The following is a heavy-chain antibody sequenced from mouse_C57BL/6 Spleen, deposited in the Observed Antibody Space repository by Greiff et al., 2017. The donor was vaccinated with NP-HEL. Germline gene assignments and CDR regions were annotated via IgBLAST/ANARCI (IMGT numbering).Heavy chain of an antibody. CDR3: AREGTVPARPFAY. D-gene: IGHD3-3*01. CDR2: IDPSDSET. V-gene: IGHV1-52*01. Sequence: QVQLKQPGAELVRPGSSVKLSCKASGYTFTSYWMHWVKQRPIQGLEWIGNIDPSDSETHYNQKFKDKATLTVDKSSSTAYMQLSSLTSEDSAVYYCAREGTVPARPFAYWGQGTLVTVSA. CDR1: GYTFTSYW. J-gene: IGHJ3*01.